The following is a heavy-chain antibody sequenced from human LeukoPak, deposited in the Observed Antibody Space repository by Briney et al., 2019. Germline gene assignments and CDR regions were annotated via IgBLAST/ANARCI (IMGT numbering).Heavy chain of an antibody. Sequence: GGSLRLSCAASGFSFTAYSMNWVRQAPGRGLEWISYIGPGGDIYYSDSVTGRFTVSRDTAKNSLYLQMNGLRVEDTAVYYCARRFDSWGQGTLVTVSS. V-gene: IGHV3-48*01. CDR1: GFSFTAYS. J-gene: IGHJ4*02. CDR3: ARRFDS. CDR2: IGPGGDI.